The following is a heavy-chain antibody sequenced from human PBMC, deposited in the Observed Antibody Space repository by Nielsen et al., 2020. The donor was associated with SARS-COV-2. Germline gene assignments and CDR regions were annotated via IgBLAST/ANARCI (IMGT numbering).Heavy chain of an antibody. CDR1: GFTVSSNY. V-gene: IGHV3-53*04. J-gene: IGHJ4*02. CDR3: ARETLDCSGGSCYSGFYGY. Sequence: GSLKISCAASGFTVSSNYMSWVRQAPGKGLEWVSVIYSGGSTYYADSVKGRFTISRHNSKNTLYLQMNSLRAEDTAVYYCARETLDCSGGSCYSGFYGYWGQGTLVTVSS. D-gene: IGHD2-15*01. CDR2: IYSGGST.